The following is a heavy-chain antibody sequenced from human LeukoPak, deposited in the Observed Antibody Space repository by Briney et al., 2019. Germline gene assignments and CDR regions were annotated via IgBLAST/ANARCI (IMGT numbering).Heavy chain of an antibody. CDR3: ARGSATHQYSFDY. D-gene: IGHD2-15*01. J-gene: IGHJ4*02. CDR1: GFTFTSYG. V-gene: IGHV3-30*02. CDR2: TRYDKSDI. Sequence: GGSLRLSCAASGFTFTSYGMHWVRQAPGKGLEWVALTRYDKSDIYYADSVKGRFTISRDNSKNILYLQMNSLRAEDTAVYFCARGSATHQYSFDYWGQGTLATVSS.